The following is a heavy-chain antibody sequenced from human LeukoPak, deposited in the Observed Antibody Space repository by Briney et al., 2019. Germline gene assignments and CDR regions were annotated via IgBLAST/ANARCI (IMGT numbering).Heavy chain of an antibody. Sequence: GGSLRLSCAASGFTFSTYAMSWVRQAPGKGLEWVSSISSSSSYIYYADSVKGRFTISRDNVKNSLYLQMNSLRAEDTAVYYCARDTARSYYDSSGYYDYWGQGTLVTVSS. CDR1: GFTFSTYA. CDR3: ARDTARSYYDSSGYYDY. V-gene: IGHV3-21*01. J-gene: IGHJ4*02. CDR2: ISSSSSYI. D-gene: IGHD3-22*01.